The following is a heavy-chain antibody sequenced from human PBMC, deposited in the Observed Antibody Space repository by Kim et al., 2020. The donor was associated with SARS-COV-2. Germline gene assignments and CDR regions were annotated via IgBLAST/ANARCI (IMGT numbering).Heavy chain of an antibody. Sequence: GGSLRLSCAASGFTFSDYYMSWIRQAPGKGLEWVSYISSSSSYTNYADSVKGRFTISRDNAKNSLYLQMNSLRAEDTAVYYCARVLRLGAVGGNWFDPWGQGTLVTVSS. V-gene: IGHV3-11*05. CDR3: ARVLRLGAVGGNWFDP. D-gene: IGHD2-15*01. J-gene: IGHJ5*02. CDR1: GFTFSDYY. CDR2: ISSSSSYT.